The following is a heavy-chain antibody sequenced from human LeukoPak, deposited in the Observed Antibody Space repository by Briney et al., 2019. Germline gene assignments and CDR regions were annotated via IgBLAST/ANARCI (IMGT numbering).Heavy chain of an antibody. CDR3: AREVGGLQGVIIYFDY. D-gene: IGHD3-10*01. J-gene: IGHJ4*02. CDR2: INHSGST. CDR1: GGSFSGYY. Sequence: PSETLSLTCAVYGGSFSGYYWSWIRQPPGKGLEWIGEINHSGSTNYNPSLKSRVTISVDTSKNQFSLKLSSVTAADTAVYYCAREVGGLQGVIIYFDYWGQGTLVTVSS. V-gene: IGHV4-34*01.